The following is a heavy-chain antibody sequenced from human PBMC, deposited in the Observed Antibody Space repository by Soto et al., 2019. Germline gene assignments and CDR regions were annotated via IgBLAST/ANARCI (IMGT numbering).Heavy chain of an antibody. CDR3: ARGPLVVLKDFEY. Sequence: QVQLVQSGTEVKKPGSSVKVSCKASGGSFRNYPITWVRQAPGQGLERMGSIFRLTEIPDYAQNFQARLTICLDQSTSTAYMELSSLTSDDSAMYFCARGPLVVLKDFEYWCQGTIVTVSS. J-gene: IGHJ4*02. CDR1: GGSFRNYP. V-gene: IGHV1-69*02. CDR2: IFRLTEIP.